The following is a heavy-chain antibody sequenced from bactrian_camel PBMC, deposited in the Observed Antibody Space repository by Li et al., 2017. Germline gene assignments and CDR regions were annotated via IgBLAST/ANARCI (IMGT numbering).Heavy chain of an antibody. CDR1: GYTYSSNC. Sequence: HVQLVESGGGSVQTGGSLTLSCYAPGYTYSSNCLAWFRQAPGKEREGVAAIYPGGGATLRADSVQGRFTITQDRPKNTVYLQMNNLKPEDTGMYYCAAGAVRDIGGSTYDYWGQGTQVTVS. CDR3: AAGAVRDIGGSTYDY. D-gene: IGHD2*01. J-gene: IGHJ4*01. V-gene: IGHV3S1*01. CDR2: IYPGGGAT.